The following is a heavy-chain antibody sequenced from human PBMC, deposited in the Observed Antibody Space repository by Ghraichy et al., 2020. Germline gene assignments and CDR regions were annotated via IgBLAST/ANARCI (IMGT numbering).Heavy chain of an antibody. CDR3: ARLHGIATTSTPSYYYGMDV. CDR1: GGSINSNSYY. V-gene: IGHV4-39*01. D-gene: IGHD6-13*01. Sequence: SETLSLTCTVSGGSINSNSYYWGWIRQPPGKGLEWIGSIYYSGSTYCNPSVKSRVSISVDTSKNQFSLKLSSVTAADTAVYYCARLHGIATTSTPSYYYGMDVWGQGTTVTVSS. J-gene: IGHJ6*02. CDR2: IYYSGST.